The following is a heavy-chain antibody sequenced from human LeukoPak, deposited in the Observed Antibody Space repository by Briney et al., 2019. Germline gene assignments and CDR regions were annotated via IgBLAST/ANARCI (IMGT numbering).Heavy chain of an antibody. CDR3: ARHAIAYYCDY. Sequence: SETLSLTCTVYGGSFSGHYWSWFRQPPGKGLEWIGEINHSGSINYNPSLKSRVTISADMSKNQFSLKLISVTAADTAVYYCARHAIAYYCDYWGQGTLVTVSS. CDR1: GGSFSGHY. V-gene: IGHV4-34*01. CDR2: INHSGSI. D-gene: IGHD2-8*01. J-gene: IGHJ4*02.